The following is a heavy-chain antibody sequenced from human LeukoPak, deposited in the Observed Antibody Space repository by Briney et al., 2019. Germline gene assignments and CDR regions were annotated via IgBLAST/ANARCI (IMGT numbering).Heavy chain of an antibody. Sequence: SETLSLTCTVSGDSVSSSSYYWGWIRQPPGKGLEWIGSIYYSGTTSYNPSLKSRVTISVDTSKNQFSLMLTSVTAPDTAVYFCGGAATGTVGWFDPWGQGTLVTVSS. D-gene: IGHD6-13*01. V-gene: IGHV4-39*01. CDR1: GDSVSSSSYY. CDR2: IYYSGTT. CDR3: GGAATGTVGWFDP. J-gene: IGHJ5*02.